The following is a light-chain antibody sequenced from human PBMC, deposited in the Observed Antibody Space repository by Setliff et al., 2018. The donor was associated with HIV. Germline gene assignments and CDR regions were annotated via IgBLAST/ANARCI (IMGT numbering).Light chain of an antibody. J-gene: IGLJ1*01. CDR3: TSYTSSDTYV. CDR1: NSDVGGYNY. V-gene: IGLV2-14*03. Sequence: ALTQPASVSAAPGLSITISCTGTNSDVGGYNYVSWYVQEPGKAPKLIMYDFTSRPSGISNRFSGSKSGNTASLTISGLRAEDEGDYFCTSYTSSDTYVFGSGTKVTVL. CDR2: DFT.